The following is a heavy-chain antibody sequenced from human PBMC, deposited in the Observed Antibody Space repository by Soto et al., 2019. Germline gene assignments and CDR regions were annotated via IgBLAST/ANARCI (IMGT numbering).Heavy chain of an antibody. CDR2: MYNTGIT. CDR1: GGSISGYY. D-gene: IGHD2-21*02. CDR3: ARDLWGYCGTDCYPLDV. J-gene: IGHJ6*02. Sequence: SETLSLTCTVSGGSISGYYWSWIRQPPGKGLEWIGYMYNTGITVYNPSFKSRVTISVDSSKNQFSLKLNSVTVADTAVYYCARDLWGYCGTDCYPLDVWGQGTTVT. V-gene: IGHV4-59*01.